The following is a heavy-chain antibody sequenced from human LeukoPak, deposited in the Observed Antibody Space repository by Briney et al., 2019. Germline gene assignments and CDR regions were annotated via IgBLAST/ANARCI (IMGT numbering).Heavy chain of an antibody. CDR3: AKRGSGYPDYFDY. V-gene: IGHV3-23*01. J-gene: IGHJ4*02. D-gene: IGHD3-22*01. Sequence: GGSLRLSCAASGFTFSSYGMSWVRQAPGKGLEWVSAISGSGGSTYYADSVKGRFTISRDNSKNTLYLQMNSLRAEDTAVYYCAKRGSGYPDYFDYWGQGTLVTVSS. CDR2: ISGSGGST. CDR1: GFTFSSYG.